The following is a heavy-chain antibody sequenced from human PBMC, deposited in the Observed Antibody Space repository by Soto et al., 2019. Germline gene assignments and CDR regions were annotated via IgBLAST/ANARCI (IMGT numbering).Heavy chain of an antibody. D-gene: IGHD6-19*01. Sequence: ASVKVSCKASGYTFTGYYMHWVRQAPGQGLEWMGWINPNSGGTKSAEKFQGRVTMTRDTSISTAYMELSRLTSDDTAVYYCASAAVTGTAGLDFWGQGTQVTVSS. CDR1: GYTFTGYY. V-gene: IGHV1-2*02. CDR2: INPNSGGT. CDR3: ASAAVTGTAGLDF. J-gene: IGHJ4*02.